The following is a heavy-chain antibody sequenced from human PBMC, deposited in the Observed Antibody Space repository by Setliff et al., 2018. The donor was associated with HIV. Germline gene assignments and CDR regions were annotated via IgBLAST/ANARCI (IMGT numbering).Heavy chain of an antibody. Sequence: SETLSLTCTVSGGSISSGSYYWSWIRQPAGKGLEWIGRIYTSGNTNYNPSLKSRVTISADTSTKQFSLKLNSVTAADTAVYYCARGRYSSGWYKDAFDIWGQGTMVTVSS. CDR2: IYTSGNT. D-gene: IGHD6-19*01. CDR1: GGSISSGSYY. V-gene: IGHV4-61*02. J-gene: IGHJ3*02. CDR3: ARGRYSSGWYKDAFDI.